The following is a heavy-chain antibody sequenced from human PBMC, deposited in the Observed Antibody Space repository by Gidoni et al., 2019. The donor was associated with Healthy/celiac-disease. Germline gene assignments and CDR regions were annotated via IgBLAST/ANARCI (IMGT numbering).Heavy chain of an antibody. D-gene: IGHD3-3*01. J-gene: IGHJ5*02. CDR1: GYTFTSYA. V-gene: IGHV1-3*01. Sequence: QVQLVQSGAEVKKPGASVKVSCTASGYTFTSYAMHWVRQAPGQRLEWMGWINAGNGNTKYSQKFQGRVTITRDTSASTAYMELSSLRSEDTAVYYCARDPTDRFLEWFHTGGNWFDPWGQGTLVTVSS. CDR2: INAGNGNT. CDR3: ARDPTDRFLEWFHTGGNWFDP.